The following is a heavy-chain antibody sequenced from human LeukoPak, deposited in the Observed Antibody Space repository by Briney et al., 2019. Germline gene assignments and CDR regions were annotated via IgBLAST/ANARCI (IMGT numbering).Heavy chain of an antibody. CDR1: GGSISSSNYY. CDR2: IYYSGST. J-gene: IGHJ4*02. V-gene: IGHV4-39*01. CDR3: ARHYYYDSSGYYYYFDY. Sequence: SETLSLTCSVSGGSISSSNYYWGWIRQPPGKRLEWIGSIYYSGSTYYNPSLKSRVTISADTSKNQFSLKLSSVTAADTAVYYCARHYYYDSSGYYYYFDYWGQGTLVTVSS. D-gene: IGHD3-22*01.